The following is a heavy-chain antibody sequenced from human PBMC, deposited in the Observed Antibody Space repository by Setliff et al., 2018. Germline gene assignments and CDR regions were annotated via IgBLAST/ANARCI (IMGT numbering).Heavy chain of an antibody. CDR3: ARLEGYCSGGSCYPGAFDI. CDR1: GHTFTNYW. D-gene: IGHD2-15*01. CDR2: VYPGDSDT. Sequence: GESLKISCKGSGHTFTNYWIAWVRQMPGKGLEWMGVVYPGDSDTRYSPSFQGQVTMSADKSFSTAFLQWSSLKASDTAIYYCARLEGYCSGGSCYPGAFDIWGQGTMVTVSS. V-gene: IGHV5-51*01. J-gene: IGHJ3*02.